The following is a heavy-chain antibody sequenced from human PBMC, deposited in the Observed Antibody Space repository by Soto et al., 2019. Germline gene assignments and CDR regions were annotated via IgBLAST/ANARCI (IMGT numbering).Heavy chain of an antibody. D-gene: IGHD4-17*01. CDR3: ARSATLTTLD. CDR1: GFTFSEYW. V-gene: IGHV3-74*01. J-gene: IGHJ4*02. Sequence: GGSLRLSCAASGFTFSEYWMQWVRQAPGKGLVWVSRTNRDGSSTRYADSVKGRFTMSRDNAKNTVYLQMNDLRAEDTGVYYCARSATLTTLDWCQGTQVTVSP. CDR2: TNRDGSST.